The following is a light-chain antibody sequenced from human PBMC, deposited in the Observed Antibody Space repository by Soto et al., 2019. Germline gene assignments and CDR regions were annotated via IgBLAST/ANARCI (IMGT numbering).Light chain of an antibody. J-gene: IGKJ1*01. Sequence: EIVLMQSPGTLSLSPGERATLSCRASQSISSIYLAWYQQKPGQAPRLLIYGVSSRATGIPDRFSGSGSGTDFTLTISRLEPEDFAVYYCQHYGRSPRTFGQGTKVEIK. CDR2: GVS. CDR1: QSISSIY. CDR3: QHYGRSPRT. V-gene: IGKV3-20*01.